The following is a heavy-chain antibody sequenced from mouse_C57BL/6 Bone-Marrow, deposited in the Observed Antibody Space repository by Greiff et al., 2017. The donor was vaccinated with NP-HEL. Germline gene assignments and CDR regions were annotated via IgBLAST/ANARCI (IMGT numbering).Heavy chain of an antibody. J-gene: IGHJ3*01. CDR3: ARGGSYDYDGPRFDY. CDR1: GYSITSGYY. CDR2: ISYDGSN. Sequence: EVQLVESGPGLVKPSQSLSLTCSVTGYSITSGYYWNWIRQFLGNKLEWMGYISYDGSNNYNPSLKNRISITRDTSKNQFFLKLNSVTTEDTATYYCARGGSYDYDGPRFDYWGQGTLVTVSA. V-gene: IGHV3-6*01. D-gene: IGHD2-4*01.